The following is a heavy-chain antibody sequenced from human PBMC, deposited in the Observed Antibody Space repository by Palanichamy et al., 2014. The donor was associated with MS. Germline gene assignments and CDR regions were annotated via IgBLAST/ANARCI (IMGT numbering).Heavy chain of an antibody. D-gene: IGHD3-22*01. CDR2: ISGYNGNR. CDR3: ARVPGIVVAIDFDY. J-gene: IGHJ4*02. CDR1: GYTFTNYG. Sequence: QVQLVQSGTEVKKPGASVKVSCKTSGYTFTNYGISWVRQAPGQGLEWMGGISGYNGNRNYAQNFQGRVTMTTDTSTSTAYMELRSLRSDDTAMYYCARVPGIVVAIDFDYWGQGTLVTVSS. V-gene: IGHV1-18*04.